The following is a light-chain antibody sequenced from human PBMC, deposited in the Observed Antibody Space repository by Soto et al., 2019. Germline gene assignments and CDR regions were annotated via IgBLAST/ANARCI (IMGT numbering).Light chain of an antibody. CDR1: SSDVGGHDW. J-gene: IGLJ1*01. V-gene: IGLV2-8*01. Sequence: QSALTQPPSASGSLGQSVTISCTATSSDVGGHDWVSWYQLHPGKAPKLIIYEVTQRPSGVPDRFSGSKCGNTASLTVSGLQAEDEADYYCCSYAGITAVFGTGTKVTVL. CDR3: CSYAGITAV. CDR2: EVT.